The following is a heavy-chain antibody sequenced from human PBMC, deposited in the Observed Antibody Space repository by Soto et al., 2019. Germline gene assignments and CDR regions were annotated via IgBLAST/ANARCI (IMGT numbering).Heavy chain of an antibody. V-gene: IGHV3-23*01. J-gene: IGHJ4*02. CDR1: GFPFSHYA. CDR3: GKERRGSGWSVCNF. CDR2: ISGSGDSA. Sequence: AGGSLRLSCTASGFPFSHYAMNWVRQGPGTRLEWVADISGSGDSARYADSVRGRFTISRDNSRDTLYLQMNSLRVDDTAVYYCGKERRGSGWSVCNFWGQGARVTVSS. D-gene: IGHD6-19*01.